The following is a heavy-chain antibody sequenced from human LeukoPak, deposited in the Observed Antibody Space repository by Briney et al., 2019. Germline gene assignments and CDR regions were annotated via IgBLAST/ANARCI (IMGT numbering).Heavy chain of an antibody. CDR3: ARSNWVLPFRY. CDR1: GGSISSSSYY. Sequence: PSETLSLTCTVSGGSISSSSYYLGWIRQPPGKGLEWIGSIYYSGSTYYNPSLKSRVTISVDTSKNQFSLKLSSVTAADTAVYYCARSNWVLPFRYWGQGTLVTVSS. V-gene: IGHV4-39*07. J-gene: IGHJ4*02. D-gene: IGHD2/OR15-2a*01. CDR2: IYYSGST.